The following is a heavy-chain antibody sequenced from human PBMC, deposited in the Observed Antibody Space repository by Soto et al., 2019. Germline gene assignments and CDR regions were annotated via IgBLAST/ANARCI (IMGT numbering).Heavy chain of an antibody. V-gene: IGHV1-3*01. CDR1: GYTFTSYG. CDR3: AKCSLGYCSGAICYFFDF. D-gene: IGHD2-2*01. Sequence: ASVKVSCKASGYTFTSYGINWVRQAPGRGLEWMGWINPGNGNTKYSQQFQGRVIIDRDDSTNTLYLQMNSLRAEDTAIYYCAKCSLGYCSGAICYFFDFWGQGTLVTVSS. CDR2: INPGNGNT. J-gene: IGHJ4*02.